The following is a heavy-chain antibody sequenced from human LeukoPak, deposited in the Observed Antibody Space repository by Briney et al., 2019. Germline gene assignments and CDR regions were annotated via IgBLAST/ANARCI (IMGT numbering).Heavy chain of an antibody. D-gene: IGHD4-17*01. Sequence: GASVKVSCKASDYTFTNFGISWVRQAPGQGLEWMGWISAYNGNTNYAQRLQGRVTMTTDTSTSTAYMELRSLRSDDTAVYYCARDRDYGDYNTQDLFVYWGQGTLVTVSS. CDR2: ISAYNGNT. V-gene: IGHV1-18*01. CDR3: ARDRDYGDYNTQDLFVY. J-gene: IGHJ4*02. CDR1: DYTFTNFG.